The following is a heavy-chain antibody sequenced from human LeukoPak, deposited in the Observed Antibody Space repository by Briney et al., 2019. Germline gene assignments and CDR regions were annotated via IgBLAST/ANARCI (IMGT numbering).Heavy chain of an antibody. D-gene: IGHD3-9*01. V-gene: IGHV1-18*04. CDR1: GYTLTSYG. CDR3: ARDRGDILTGYYTGYYYYYGMDV. Sequence: GASVKVSCKASGYTLTSYGISWVRQAPGQGLEWMGWISAYNGNTNYAQKLQGRVTMTTDTSTSTAYMELRSLRSDDTAVYYCARDRGDILTGYYTGYYYYYGMDVWGKGTTVTVSS. J-gene: IGHJ6*04. CDR2: ISAYNGNT.